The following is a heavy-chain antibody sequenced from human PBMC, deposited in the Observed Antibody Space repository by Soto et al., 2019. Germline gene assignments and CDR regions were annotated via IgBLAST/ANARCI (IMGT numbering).Heavy chain of an antibody. D-gene: IGHD6-13*01. CDR2: ISGSGDNT. Sequence: EVQLLESGGALVQPGGSLRLSSAASGFSFSNYAMSWVRQAPGKGLEWVSAISGSGDNTYYGDSVKGRFTLSRDNSKHTLYLQMNSLRAEDTTVYYCAKGLVWSSSWEIDYWGQVTLVTVSS. V-gene: IGHV3-23*02. CDR1: GFSFSNYA. CDR3: AKGLVWSSSWEIDY. J-gene: IGHJ4*02.